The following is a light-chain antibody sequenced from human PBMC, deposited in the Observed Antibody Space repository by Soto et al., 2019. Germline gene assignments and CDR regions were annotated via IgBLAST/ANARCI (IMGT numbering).Light chain of an antibody. V-gene: IGKV3D-7*01. CDR3: KQDYNLPWG. CDR2: GAY. CDR1: QSVSSSY. J-gene: IGKJ1*01. Sequence: PGERVTLSCRASQSVSSSYLTWYQQKPGQAPRLLIYGAYTRATGIQARFSGSGSGTDFTLTISSLQPEDFAVYYCKQDYNLPWGFGQGTKVDIK.